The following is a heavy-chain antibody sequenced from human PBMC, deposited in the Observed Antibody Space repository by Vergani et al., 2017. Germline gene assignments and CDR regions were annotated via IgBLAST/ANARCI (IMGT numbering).Heavy chain of an antibody. V-gene: IGHV3-30*03. CDR3: ARAAGYSSGWYGDY. D-gene: IGHD6-19*01. CDR2: ISYDGNKK. J-gene: IGHJ4*02. Sequence: QVQLVESGGGEVQPGRSLRLSCSAAGFPFSDYGVHWVRQAPGKGLEWVSVISYDGNKKNYADSVKGRFTISRDNSKNTLYLEMNALRAEDTAVYYCARAAGYSSGWYGDYWGQGTLVTVSS. CDR1: GFPFSDYG.